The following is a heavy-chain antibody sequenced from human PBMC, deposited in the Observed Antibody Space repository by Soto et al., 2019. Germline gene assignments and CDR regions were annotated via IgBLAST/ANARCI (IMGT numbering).Heavy chain of an antibody. CDR2: IIPILDTA. J-gene: IGHJ6*02. CDR1: GGTFSSSA. V-gene: IGHV1-69*10. D-gene: IGHD3-3*01. CDR3: ARDVAYYDFWSGYYYYYYGMDV. Sequence: SVKVSCQASGGTFSSSAISWVRQAAGQGLEWMGGIIPILDTAKYAQKFQGRVTITADKSTSTAYMEVGSLRSEDTAVYYCARDVAYYDFWSGYYYYYYGMDVWGQGTTVTVSS.